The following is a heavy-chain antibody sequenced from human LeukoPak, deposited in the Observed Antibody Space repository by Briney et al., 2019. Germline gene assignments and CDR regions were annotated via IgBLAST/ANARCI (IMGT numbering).Heavy chain of an antibody. V-gene: IGHV3-11*06. CDR1: GFTFSNYY. Sequence: GGSLILSCAASGFTFSNYYMSWIRQAPGKGLEWVSYISGSSGSTNYADSVMGRFTISRDNGKNSLYLQMNSLRAEDTAAYYCARDQGENYDSSGYYPYWGQGTLVTVSS. J-gene: IGHJ4*02. CDR3: ARDQGENYDSSGYYPY. CDR2: ISGSSGST. D-gene: IGHD3-22*01.